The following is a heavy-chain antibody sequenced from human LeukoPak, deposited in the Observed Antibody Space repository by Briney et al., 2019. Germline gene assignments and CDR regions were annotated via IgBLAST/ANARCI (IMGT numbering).Heavy chain of an antibody. D-gene: IGHD1-14*01. Sequence: GASVKVSCKASGGTFSSYAISWVRQAPGQGLEWMGGIIPIFGTANYAQKFQGRVTITADESTSTAYMELSSLRSEDTAVYYCASWDTNWNHGDYWGQGTLVTVFS. J-gene: IGHJ4*02. CDR2: IIPIFGTA. V-gene: IGHV1-69*13. CDR1: GGTFSSYA. CDR3: ASWDTNWNHGDY.